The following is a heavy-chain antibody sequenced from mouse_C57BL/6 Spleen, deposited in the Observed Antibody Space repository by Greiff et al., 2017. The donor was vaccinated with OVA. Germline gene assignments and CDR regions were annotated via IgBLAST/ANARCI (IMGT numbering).Heavy chain of an antibody. Sequence: EVQLQESGPGMVKPSQSLSLTCTVTGYSITSGYDWHWIRHFPGNKLEWMGYISYSGSTNSNPSLKSRISITHDTSKNHFFLKLNSVTTEDTATYYCARGPPYGNYAMDYWGQGTSVTVSS. J-gene: IGHJ4*01. D-gene: IGHD2-1*01. CDR3: ARGPPYGNYAMDY. V-gene: IGHV3-1*01. CDR1: GYSITSGYD. CDR2: ISYSGST.